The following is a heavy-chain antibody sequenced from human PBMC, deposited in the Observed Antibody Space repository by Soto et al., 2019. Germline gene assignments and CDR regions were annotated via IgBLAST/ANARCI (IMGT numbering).Heavy chain of an antibody. Sequence: VGSLRLSCAASGFTFSSYAMHWVRQAPGKWLEWVAVISYDGSNKYYADSVKCRFTISRDNSKNTLYLQMNSLRAEDTAVYYCARARKGGGSGWYGGRYYYYGMDVWGQGTTVTV. CDR3: ARARKGGGSGWYGGRYYYYGMDV. V-gene: IGHV3-30-3*01. D-gene: IGHD6-19*01. CDR1: GFTFSSYA. CDR2: ISYDGSNK. J-gene: IGHJ6*02.